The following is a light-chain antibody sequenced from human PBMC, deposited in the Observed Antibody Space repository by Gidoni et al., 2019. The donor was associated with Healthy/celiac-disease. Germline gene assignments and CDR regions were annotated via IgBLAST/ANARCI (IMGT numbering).Light chain of an antibody. V-gene: IGKV1-9*01. CDR3: QQLNSYPPA. J-gene: IGKJ3*01. Sequence: IQLTQSPSFLSASVGDRVTITCRASQGISSYLAWYQQKPGKAPKLLIYAASTLQRGVPSRFSGRGSGTEFTLTISSLQPEDLATYYGQQLNSYPPAFGPGTKVDIK. CDR2: AAS. CDR1: QGISSY.